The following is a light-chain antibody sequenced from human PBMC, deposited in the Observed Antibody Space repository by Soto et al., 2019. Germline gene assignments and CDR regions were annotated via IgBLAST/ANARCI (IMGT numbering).Light chain of an antibody. V-gene: IGKV1-5*03. CDR1: QSISNW. J-gene: IGKJ4*01. Sequence: DIQMTQSPSSLSASVGDRVTITCRASQSISNWLAWYQQKPGKAPKLLIYQTSNLESGVPSRFSGSGSGTEFSLTISSLQPDDFATYYCQQYKSFSLTFGGGTKVDIK. CDR2: QTS. CDR3: QQYKSFSLT.